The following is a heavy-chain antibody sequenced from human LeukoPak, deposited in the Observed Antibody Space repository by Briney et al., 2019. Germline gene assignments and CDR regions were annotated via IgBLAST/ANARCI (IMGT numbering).Heavy chain of an antibody. CDR2: ISAYNGNT. CDR3: ARDGDIVVVPAATILAY. CDR1: GYTFTSYG. V-gene: IGHV1-18*04. Sequence: ASVKVSCKASGYTFTSYGISWVRQAPGQRLEWMGWISAYNGNTNYAQKLQGRVTMTTDTSTSTAYMELRSLRSDDTAVYYCARDGDIVVVPAATILAYWGQGTLVTVSS. D-gene: IGHD2-2*01. J-gene: IGHJ4*02.